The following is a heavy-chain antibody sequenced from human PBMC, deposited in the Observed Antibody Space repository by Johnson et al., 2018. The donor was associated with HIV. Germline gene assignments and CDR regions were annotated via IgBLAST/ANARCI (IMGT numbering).Heavy chain of an antibody. D-gene: IGHD3-3*01. CDR2: IKSKTDGGTT. CDR1: GFTFSNAW. CDR3: ANGGVQFLEWLPHDAFDI. V-gene: IGHV3-15*01. J-gene: IGHJ3*02. Sequence: VQLVESGGGLVKPGGSLRLSCAASGFTFSNAWMTWVRQAPGKGLEWVGRIKSKTDGGTTDYVAPVKGRFTISRDDSKNTLYLQMNSLRAEDTAVYYCANGGVQFLEWLPHDAFDIWGQGTMVTVSS.